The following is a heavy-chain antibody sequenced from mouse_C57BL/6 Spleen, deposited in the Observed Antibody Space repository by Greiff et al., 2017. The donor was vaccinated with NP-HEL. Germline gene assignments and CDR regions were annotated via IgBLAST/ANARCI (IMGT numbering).Heavy chain of an antibody. J-gene: IGHJ3*01. D-gene: IGHD3-2*02. CDR3: ARKGGAQATVFAY. CDR2: IHPNSGST. CDR1: GYTFTSYW. V-gene: IGHV1-64*01. Sequence: QVQLQQPGAELVKPGASVKLSCKASGYTFTSYWMHWVKQRPGQGLEWIGMIHPNSGSTNYNEKFKSKATLTVDKSSSTAYMQLSSLTSEDSAVYYCARKGGAQATVFAYWGQGTLVTVSA.